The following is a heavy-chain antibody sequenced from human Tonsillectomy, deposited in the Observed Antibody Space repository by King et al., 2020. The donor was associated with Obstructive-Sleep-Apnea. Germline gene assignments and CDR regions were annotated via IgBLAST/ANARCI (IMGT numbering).Heavy chain of an antibody. V-gene: IGHV3-7*03. J-gene: IGHJ4*02. CDR2: INEDGSDK. Sequence: VQLVESGGGLVQPGGSLRLSCAASGFTFNTYWMSWVRQAPGKGLEWVSIINEDGSDKYYVDSVEGRFTISRDNAKNSLYLQMNGLRADDTAVYYCARDGHRLVRSLDYWGQGTLVTVSS. CDR3: ARDGHRLVRSLDY. D-gene: IGHD6-19*01. CDR1: GFTFNTYW.